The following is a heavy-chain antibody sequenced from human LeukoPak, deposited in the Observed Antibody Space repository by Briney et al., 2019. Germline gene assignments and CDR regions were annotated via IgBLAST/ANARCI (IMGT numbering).Heavy chain of an antibody. D-gene: IGHD2-2*01. J-gene: IGHJ4*02. CDR1: GYSFSSYW. CDR2: IYPRDSRT. V-gene: IGHV5-51*01. CDR3: ARHLSDITSSPNY. Sequence: PGESLKISCKGSGYSFSSYWIAWVRQMPGKGLEWMGVIYPRDSRTTYSPSFQHQVTISADKSISTAYLQWTSLKASDTAMYYCARHLSDITSSPNYWGPGTLVTVSS.